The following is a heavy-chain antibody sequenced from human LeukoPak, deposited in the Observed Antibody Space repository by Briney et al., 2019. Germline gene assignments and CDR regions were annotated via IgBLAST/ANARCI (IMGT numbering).Heavy chain of an antibody. D-gene: IGHD3-22*01. Sequence: GESLWISCKGSGYSFTSYWISWVRQMPGKGLEWMGRIDPSDSYTNYNPSFQGHVTISDDKSISTAYLQWSSLKASDTAMYYCARHRDYFDSSGYYMYYFDYWGQGTLVTVSS. V-gene: IGHV5-10-1*01. CDR3: ARHRDYFDSSGYYMYYFDY. CDR2: IDPSDSYT. CDR1: GYSFTSYW. J-gene: IGHJ4*02.